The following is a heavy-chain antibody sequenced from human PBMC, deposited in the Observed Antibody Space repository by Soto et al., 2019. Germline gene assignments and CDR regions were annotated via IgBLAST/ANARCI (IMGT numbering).Heavy chain of an antibody. V-gene: IGHV1-69*13. D-gene: IGHD6-13*01. J-gene: IGHJ4*02. CDR1: GGTFSSYA. Sequence: SVKVSCKASGGTFSSYAISWVRQTPGQGLEWMGGIIPIFGTANYAQKFQGRVTITADESTSTAYMELSSLRSEDTAVYYCATEAGRQGASSWYSGDYFDYWGQGTQVTVSS. CDR3: ATEAGRQGASSWYSGDYFDY. CDR2: IIPIFGTA.